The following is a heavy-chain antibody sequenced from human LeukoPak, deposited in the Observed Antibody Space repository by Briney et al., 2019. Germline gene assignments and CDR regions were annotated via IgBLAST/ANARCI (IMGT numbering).Heavy chain of an antibody. CDR3: AKDAAVRGYSYGYPDY. J-gene: IGHJ4*02. D-gene: IGHD5-18*01. CDR2: IRYDGSNK. Sequence: PGGSLRLSCAASGFTFSNAWMSWVRQAPGKGLEWVAFIRYDGSNKYYADSVKGRFTISRDNSKNTLYLQMNSLRAEDTAVYYCAKDAAVRGYSYGYPDYWGQGTLVTVSS. V-gene: IGHV3-30*02. CDR1: GFTFSNAW.